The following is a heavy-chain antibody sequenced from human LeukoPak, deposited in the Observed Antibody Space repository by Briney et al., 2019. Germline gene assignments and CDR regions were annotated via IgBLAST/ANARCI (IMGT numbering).Heavy chain of an antibody. CDR1: GFTFSSFG. J-gene: IGHJ6*02. Sequence: PGGSLRLSCAASGFTFSSFGMHWVRQAPGKGLEWVAVISYDGSNKYYADSVKGRFTISRDNSKNTLYLQMNSLRAEDTAVYYCAKRYYDILTGDYGMDVWGQGTTVTVSS. CDR3: AKRYYDILTGDYGMDV. V-gene: IGHV3-30*18. CDR2: ISYDGSNK. D-gene: IGHD3-9*01.